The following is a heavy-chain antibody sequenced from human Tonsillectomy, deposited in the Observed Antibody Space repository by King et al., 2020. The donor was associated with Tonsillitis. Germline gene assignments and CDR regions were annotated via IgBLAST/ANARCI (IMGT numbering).Heavy chain of an antibody. D-gene: IGHD4-11*01. Sequence: HVQLVESGGGVVQPGRSLRLSCAASGFTFSTYAMHWVRQAPGQGLEWVAFISYEGSNKNYADSVKGRFTISRDNSENTLDLQMNSLRAEDTALYYCARDSYSYDYWGQGTLVTVSS. CDR3: ARDSYSYDY. CDR1: GFTFSTYA. J-gene: IGHJ4*02. CDR2: ISYEGSNK. V-gene: IGHV3-30*04.